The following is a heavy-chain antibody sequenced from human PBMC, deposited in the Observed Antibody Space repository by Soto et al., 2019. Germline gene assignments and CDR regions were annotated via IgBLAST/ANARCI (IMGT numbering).Heavy chain of an antibody. D-gene: IGHD4-17*01. Sequence: XTLSLTCAISGDSVSSNSAAWNWIRQSASRGLEWLGRTYYRSKWYNDYAVSVKSRITINPDTSKNQFSLQLNSVTPEDTAVYYCARARDTVTTSGYDYWGQGTLVTVSS. V-gene: IGHV6-1*01. J-gene: IGHJ4*02. CDR1: GDSVSSNSAA. CDR3: ARARDTVTTSGYDY. CDR2: TYYRSKWYN.